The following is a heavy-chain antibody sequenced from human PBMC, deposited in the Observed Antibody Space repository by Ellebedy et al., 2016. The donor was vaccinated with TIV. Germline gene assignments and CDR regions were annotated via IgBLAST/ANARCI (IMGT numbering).Heavy chain of an antibody. D-gene: IGHD3-10*01. CDR2: INHGGTA. J-gene: IGHJ6*02. Sequence: SETLSLTXAVYGGSFSDYCWTWIRQPPGKGLEWIGEINHGGTANYNPSLKSRVTISVDTSKNQFSLKLSSVTAADTAVYYCARVGVRGVAVWGQGTTVTVSS. CDR1: GGSFSDYC. V-gene: IGHV4-34*01. CDR3: ARVGVRGVAV.